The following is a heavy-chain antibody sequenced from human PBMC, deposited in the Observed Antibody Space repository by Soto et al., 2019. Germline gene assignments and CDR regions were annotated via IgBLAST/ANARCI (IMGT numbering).Heavy chain of an antibody. CDR3: ARDTPSGSYSFDY. J-gene: IGHJ4*02. D-gene: IGHD1-26*01. V-gene: IGHV3-64*01. Sequence: EVQLVESGGGLVQPGGSLRLSCAASGFTFSSYAMHWVRQAPGKGLEYVSTISSNGGSTYYANSVKGRFTISRDNSKNTLYLQMGSLRAEDMAVYYCARDTPSGSYSFDYWGPGTLVTVSS. CDR1: GFTFSSYA. CDR2: ISSNGGST.